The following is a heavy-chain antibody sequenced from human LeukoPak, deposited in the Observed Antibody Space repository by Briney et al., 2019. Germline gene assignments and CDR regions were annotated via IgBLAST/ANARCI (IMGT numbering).Heavy chain of an antibody. V-gene: IGHV4-38-2*01. D-gene: IGHD3-10*01. Sequence: SETLSLTCAVSGYSISSGYYWGWIRQPPGKGLEWIGSIYHSGSTYYNPSLKSRVTISVDTSKTQFSLKLSSVTAADTAVYYCARLRHYYGSGSLNWFDPWGQGTLVTVSS. CDR1: GYSISSGYY. CDR3: ARLRHYYGSGSLNWFDP. J-gene: IGHJ5*02. CDR2: IYHSGST.